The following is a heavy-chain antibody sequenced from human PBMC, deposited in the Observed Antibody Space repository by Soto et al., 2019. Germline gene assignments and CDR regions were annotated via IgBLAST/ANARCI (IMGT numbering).Heavy chain of an antibody. CDR2: ISGSGGST. D-gene: IGHD6-13*01. V-gene: IGHV3-23*01. J-gene: IGHJ6*03. Sequence: PGGSLRLSCAASGFTFSSYAMSWVRQAPGKGLEWVSAISGSGGSTYYADSVKGRFTISRDNSKNTLYLQMNSLRAEDTAVYYCAKDRPSSSWLHGPNYYMDVWGKGTTVTVSS. CDR1: GFTFSSYA. CDR3: AKDRPSSSWLHGPNYYMDV.